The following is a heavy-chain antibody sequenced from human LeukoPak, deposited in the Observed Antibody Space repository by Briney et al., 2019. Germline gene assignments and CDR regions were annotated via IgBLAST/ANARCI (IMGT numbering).Heavy chain of an antibody. J-gene: IGHJ4*02. CDR2: ISGSGGST. CDR1: GFTFSSYA. V-gene: IGHV3-23*01. CDR3: ASSSPNPTYRYVLAVFDY. Sequence: GGSLRLSCAASGFTFSSYAMSWVRQAPGKGLEWVSAISGSGGSTYYADSVKGRFTISRDNSKNTLYLQMNSLRAEDTAVYYCASSSPNPTYRYVLAVFDYWGQGTLVTVSS. D-gene: IGHD1-1*01.